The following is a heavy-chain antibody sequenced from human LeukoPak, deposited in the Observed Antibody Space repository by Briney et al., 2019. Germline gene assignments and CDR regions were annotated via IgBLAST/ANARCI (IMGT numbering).Heavy chain of an antibody. D-gene: IGHD3-10*01. J-gene: IGHJ6*03. CDR2: IWDDDSKK. Sequence: PGGSLRLSCAASGFTLSTHDMHWVRQVPGKGLEWVAFIWDDDSKKWYADSVKGRFTISRENSKNTVYLQMNSLTPEDTGIYYCAKDPGAKVRGYYMDVWGKGTTVTVSS. CDR1: GFTLSTHD. V-gene: IGHV3-30*02. CDR3: AKDPGAKVRGYYMDV.